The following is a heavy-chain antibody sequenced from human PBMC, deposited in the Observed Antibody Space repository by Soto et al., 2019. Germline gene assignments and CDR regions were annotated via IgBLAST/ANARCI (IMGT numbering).Heavy chain of an antibody. CDR3: AREVTMVRGVRTRMDV. V-gene: IGHV1-46*01. D-gene: IGHD3-10*01. CDR1: RYTFTSYY. Sequence: ASVKVSCKASRYTFTSYYMHWVRQTPGQGLEWMGIINPSGGSTSYAQKFQGRVTMTRDTSTSTVYMELSGLRSEDTAVYYCAREVTMVRGVRTRMDVWGQGTTVTVSS. J-gene: IGHJ6*02. CDR2: INPSGGST.